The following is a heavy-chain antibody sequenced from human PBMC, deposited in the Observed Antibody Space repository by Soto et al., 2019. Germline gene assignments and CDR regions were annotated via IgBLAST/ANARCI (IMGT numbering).Heavy chain of an antibody. CDR3: ARGSVVRGVIIPFDY. CDR1: GVSISSSTYW. Sequence: PSETLSLTCSVSGVSISSSTYWWGWIRQPPGKRLDRIGTIYHSGSTYYNPSLKSRVTISVDRSKNQFSLKLSSVTAADTAVYYCARGSVVRGVIIPFDYWGQGTLVTVSS. J-gene: IGHJ4*02. D-gene: IGHD3-10*01. CDR2: IYHSGST. V-gene: IGHV4-39*07.